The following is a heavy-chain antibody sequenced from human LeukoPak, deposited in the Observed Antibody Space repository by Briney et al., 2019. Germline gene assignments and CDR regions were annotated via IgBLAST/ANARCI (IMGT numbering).Heavy chain of an antibody. CDR1: GYSFTSYD. V-gene: IGHV1-8*01. Sequence: ASVNVCCKAAGYSFTSYDINWVRQGTGRGLEWMGWMNPNSGNTGYAQKFQGRVTMTRNTSISTAYMELSRLRSEDTAVYYCARVLPWEQTGFDPWGQGTLVTVSS. J-gene: IGHJ5*02. CDR3: ARVLPWEQTGFDP. D-gene: IGHD1-26*01. CDR2: MNPNSGNT.